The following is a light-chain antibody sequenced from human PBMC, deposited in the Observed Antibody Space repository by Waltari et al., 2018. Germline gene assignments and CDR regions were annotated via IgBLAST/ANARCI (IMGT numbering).Light chain of an antibody. V-gene: IGKV1-9*01. CDR1: QGINDF. CDR3: QLLNSSQWT. Sequence: IPLTQSPSSLSASVGDRVTITCRASQGINDFLAWYQQKPGKAPKRLIYAASTLQSGVPSRFSGSGSGTDFTLTISSLQPEDFATYYCQLLNSSQWTFGQGTKVEIK. CDR2: AAS. J-gene: IGKJ1*01.